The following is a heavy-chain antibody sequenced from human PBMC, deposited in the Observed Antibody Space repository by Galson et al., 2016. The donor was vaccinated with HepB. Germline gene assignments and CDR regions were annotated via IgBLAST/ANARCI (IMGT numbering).Heavy chain of an antibody. CDR3: ARQDRAGLVNF. CDR1: GGSISSSSYF. Sequence: ETLSLTCTVSGGSISSSSYFWAWIRQPPGKGLDWSGSIYYSGTTHYNPSLQSRVSISVDPSKNQFSLRLTSVSAADTAMYSCARQDRAGLVNFWGQGTMVTVSS. V-gene: IGHV4-39*01. J-gene: IGHJ3*01. CDR2: IYYSGTT. D-gene: IGHD6-19*01.